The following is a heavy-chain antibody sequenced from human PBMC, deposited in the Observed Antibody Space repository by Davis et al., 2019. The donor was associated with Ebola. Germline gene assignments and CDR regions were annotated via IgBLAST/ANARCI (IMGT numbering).Heavy chain of an antibody. CDR3: ARAGMTTVFDY. J-gene: IGHJ4*02. CDR2: IYSGGST. V-gene: IGHV3-53*05. CDR1: GFTVSSNY. D-gene: IGHD4-11*01. Sequence: GESLKISCAASGFTVSSNYMSWVRQAPGKGLEWVSVIYSGGSTYYADSVKGRFTISRDNSKNTLYLQMNSLRAEDTAVYYCARAGMTTVFDYWGQGTLVTVSS.